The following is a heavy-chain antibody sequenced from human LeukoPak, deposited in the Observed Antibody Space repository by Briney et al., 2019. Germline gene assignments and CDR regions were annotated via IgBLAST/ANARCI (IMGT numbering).Heavy chain of an antibody. CDR2: MHSNGNS. J-gene: IGHJ3*02. CDR1: GGSFSSDY. D-gene: IGHD3-10*01. CDR3: ARHVLLWLGEHNYAFDI. Sequence: PSETLSLTCTVSGGSFSSDYWSWFRQPPGKGLEWIGYMHSNGNSGYNPSLSSRVPVSLDPSKNPLYLRLESVTAADTALYSCARHVLLWLGEHNYAFDIWGRGTMVAVSS. V-gene: IGHV4-59*08.